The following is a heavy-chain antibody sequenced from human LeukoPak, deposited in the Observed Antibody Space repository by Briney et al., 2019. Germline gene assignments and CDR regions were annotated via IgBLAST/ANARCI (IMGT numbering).Heavy chain of an antibody. CDR3: SRSAGASDFDY. CDR1: GDSVSSNRAS. D-gene: IGHD6-13*01. Sequence: SQTLSLSCAISGDSVSSNRASWTWIRQSPSRGLEWLGRTYYRSKWYNDYAVSLKSRISINPDTSKNQFSLQLNSVTPEDTAVYYCSRSAGASDFDYWGQTTLVTVSS. V-gene: IGHV6-1*01. J-gene: IGHJ4*02. CDR2: TYYRSKWYN.